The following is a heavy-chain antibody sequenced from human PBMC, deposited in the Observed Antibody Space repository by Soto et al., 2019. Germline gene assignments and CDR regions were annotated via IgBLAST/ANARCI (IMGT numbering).Heavy chain of an antibody. CDR2: ISAYNGNT. V-gene: IGHV1-18*01. CDR3: ARGLRFLEWLPNFDY. D-gene: IGHD3-3*01. CDR1: GYTYTSYG. J-gene: IGHJ4*02. Sequence: ASVKVSCKASGYTYTSYGISWVRQAPGQGLEWMGWISAYNGNTNYAQKLQGRVTMTTDTSTSTAYMELRSLRSDDTAVYYCARGLRFLEWLPNFDYWGQGTLVTVSS.